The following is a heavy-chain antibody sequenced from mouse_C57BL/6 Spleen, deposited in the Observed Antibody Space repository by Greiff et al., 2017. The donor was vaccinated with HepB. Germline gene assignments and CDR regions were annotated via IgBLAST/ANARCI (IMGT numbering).Heavy chain of an antibody. CDR3: ARRDSLLFDY. CDR1: GYSFTGYY. Sequence: VHVKQSGPELVKPGASVKISCKASGYSFTGYYMNWVKQSPEKSLEWIGEINPSTGGTTYNQKFKAKATLTVDKSSSTAYMQLKSLTSEDSAVYYCARRDSLLFDYWGQGTTLTVSS. D-gene: IGHD6-5*01. J-gene: IGHJ2*01. CDR2: INPSTGGT. V-gene: IGHV1-42*01.